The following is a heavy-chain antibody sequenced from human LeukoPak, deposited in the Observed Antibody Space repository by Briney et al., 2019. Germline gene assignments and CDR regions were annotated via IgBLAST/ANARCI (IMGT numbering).Heavy chain of an antibody. CDR1: GFTFDDYA. D-gene: IGHD3-22*01. V-gene: IGHV3-9*01. Sequence: SLRLSCAASGFTFDDYAMHWVRQAPGKGLEWVSGISWNSGSIGYADSVKGRFTISRDNAKNSLYLQMNSLRAEDTALYYCAKADYYDSSGYYLSNAFDIWGQGTMVTVSS. J-gene: IGHJ3*02. CDR3: AKADYYDSSGYYLSNAFDI. CDR2: ISWNSGSI.